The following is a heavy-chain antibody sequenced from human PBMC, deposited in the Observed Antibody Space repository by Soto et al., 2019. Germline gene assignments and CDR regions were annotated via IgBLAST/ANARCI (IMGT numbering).Heavy chain of an antibody. Sequence: PVGSLRLSCAASGFTFSSYSMNWVRQAPGKGLEWVSSISSSSSYIYYADPVQGRFTISRDNAKNSLYLQMNSLRAEDTAVYYCARDWGMTTVTPQSPHVCGQGTTLPVSS. D-gene: IGHD4-4*01. J-gene: IGHJ6*02. CDR1: GFTFSSYS. CDR2: ISSSSSYI. CDR3: ARDWGMTTVTPQSPHV. V-gene: IGHV3-21*01.